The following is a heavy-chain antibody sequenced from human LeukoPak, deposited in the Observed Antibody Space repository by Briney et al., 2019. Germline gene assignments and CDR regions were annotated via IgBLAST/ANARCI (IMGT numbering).Heavy chain of an antibody. V-gene: IGHV3-7*01. CDR1: GFTFSSFS. CDR3: AREWEYFDY. Sequence: GRSLSLSCAVAGFTFSSFSMRWVRPAPGEVRGWVAKIKQDGSDKYYVDSVKGRFTISRDNAKNSLYLQMNSLRAEDTAVYYCAREWEYFDYWGQGTLVTVSS. D-gene: IGHD1-26*01. J-gene: IGHJ4*02. CDR2: IKQDGSDK.